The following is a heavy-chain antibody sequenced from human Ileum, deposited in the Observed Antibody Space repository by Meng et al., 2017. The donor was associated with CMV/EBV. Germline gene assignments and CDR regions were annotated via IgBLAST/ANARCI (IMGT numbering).Heavy chain of an antibody. CDR1: GFTFTDHC. CDR2: YGNEAKSCTT. CDR3: ARRLRNDPAADY. V-gene: IGHV3-72*01. J-gene: IGHJ4*02. Sequence: GGSLRLSCAASGFTFTDHCMDWVRQAPGKGREWVGRYGNEAKSCTTSYAASVIGRFTISRDDSKSSLYLQMNSLKSEDTAVYYCARRLRNDPAADYGGQGTLVTVSS. D-gene: IGHD1-1*01.